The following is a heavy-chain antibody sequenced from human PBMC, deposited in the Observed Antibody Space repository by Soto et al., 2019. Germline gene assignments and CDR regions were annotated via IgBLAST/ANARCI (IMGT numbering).Heavy chain of an antibody. CDR1: GYTFTSYG. D-gene: IGHD3-3*01. J-gene: IGHJ5*02. V-gene: IGHV1-18*04. Sequence: QVQLVQSGAEVKKPGASVKVSCKASGYTFTSYGISWVRQAPGQGLEWMGWISAYNGNTNYTQKLQGRVTMTTDTSPSTAYVELRSLRSDDTAVYYCARDQAITIFGVVIIPVKNTNWFDPWGEGTLVTVSS. CDR3: ARDQAITIFGVVIIPVKNTNWFDP. CDR2: ISAYNGNT.